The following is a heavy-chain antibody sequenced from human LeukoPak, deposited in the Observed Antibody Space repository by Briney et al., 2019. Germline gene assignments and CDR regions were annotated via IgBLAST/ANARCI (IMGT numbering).Heavy chain of an antibody. D-gene: IGHD5-18*01. CDR3: ARGIQLWPHYFDY. J-gene: IGHJ4*02. V-gene: IGHV1-3*01. CDR1: GYTFTSYA. CDR2: INAGNGNT. Sequence: ASVKVSCKASGYTFTSYAMHWVRQAPGQRLEWMGWINAGNGNTKYSQKFQGRVTITRDTSASTAYMELSSLRSEDTAVYYCARGIQLWPHYFDYWGQGTLVTVSS.